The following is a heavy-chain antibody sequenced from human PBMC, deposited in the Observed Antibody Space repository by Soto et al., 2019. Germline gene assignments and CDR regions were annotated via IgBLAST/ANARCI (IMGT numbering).Heavy chain of an antibody. D-gene: IGHD6-13*01. CDR2: IYYSGST. CDR1: EGYSSRYY. CDR3: ARHYSSSWYYFDY. Sequence: SQPQSVTWSVAEGYSSRYYGSWILQPPEKGLEWIGYIYYSGSTNYNPSLKSRVTISIDTSKNQFSLKLSSVTAADTAVYYCARHYSSSWYYFDYWGQGTLVTVSS. V-gene: IGHV4-59*01. J-gene: IGHJ4*02.